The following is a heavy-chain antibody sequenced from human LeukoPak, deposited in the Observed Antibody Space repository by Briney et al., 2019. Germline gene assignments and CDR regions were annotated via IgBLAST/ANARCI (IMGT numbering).Heavy chain of an antibody. V-gene: IGHV3-66*01. CDR3: ARTPHYDSTYFDY. Sequence: GGSLRLSCAASGLTFGTYAMSWVRQAPGKGLEWVSVIYPDGRTYYADSVRGRLTISRANSKNTLYLQMNSLRAEDTAVYYCARTPHYDSTYFDYWGQGTLVIVSS. CDR2: IYPDGRT. J-gene: IGHJ4*02. D-gene: IGHD3-22*01. CDR1: GLTFGTYA.